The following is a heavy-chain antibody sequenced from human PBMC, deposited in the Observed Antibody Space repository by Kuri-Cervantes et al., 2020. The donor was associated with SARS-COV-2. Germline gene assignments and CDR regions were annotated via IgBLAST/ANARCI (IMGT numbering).Heavy chain of an antibody. CDR1: GGSISSSGHY. CDR2: VYSSGST. V-gene: IGHV4-61*08. J-gene: IGHJ4*02. Sequence: SETLSLTCSVSGGSISSSGHYWGWVRQPPGKGLEWIGYVYSSGSTNYSPSLKSRVTMSVDTSKNQFSLKLTSVTAADTAVYYCTRAGYDNSGYYYSFDFWGQGTLVTVSS. CDR3: TRAGYDNSGYYYSFDF. D-gene: IGHD3-22*01.